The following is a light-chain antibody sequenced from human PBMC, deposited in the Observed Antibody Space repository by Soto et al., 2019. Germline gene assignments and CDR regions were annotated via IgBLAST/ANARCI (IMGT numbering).Light chain of an antibody. V-gene: IGKV3-20*01. CDR1: QSVSSSS. Sequence: EIVLTQSPGTLPLSPGERATLSCRASQSVSSSSITWYQQKPGQAPRLLIYGASTRATGIPDRFSGSGSGTDFSLTISRLEPEDFAVYYCLQFDNSPLYTFGQGTKVDIK. CDR2: GAS. J-gene: IGKJ2*01. CDR3: LQFDNSPLYT.